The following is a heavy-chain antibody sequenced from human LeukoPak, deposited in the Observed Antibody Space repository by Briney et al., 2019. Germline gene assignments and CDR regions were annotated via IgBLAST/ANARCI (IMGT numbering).Heavy chain of an antibody. D-gene: IGHD5-18*01. J-gene: IGHJ4*02. CDR1: GGTFTSYA. CDR3: ARVSTEVDTAMAVFDY. Sequence: SVKVSCKASGGTFTSYAISWVRQAPGQGLEWMGRIIPIFGTVNYAQKFQGRVTMTTDESTSTAYMELSSLRSEDTAVYYCARVSTEVDTAMAVFDYWGQGTLVTVSS. V-gene: IGHV1-69*05. CDR2: IIPIFGTV.